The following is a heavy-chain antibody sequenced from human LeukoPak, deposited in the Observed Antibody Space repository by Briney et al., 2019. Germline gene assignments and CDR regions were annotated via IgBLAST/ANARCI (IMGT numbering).Heavy chain of an antibody. CDR1: GYSFTSYW. J-gene: IGHJ4*02. Sequence: GESLKISCKASGYSFTSYWIGWVRQMPGKGLEWVGIFYPGDSDTRYSPSFQGQVTISADKSITTAYLQWSSLKASDTAMYYCARLDRGGDPPVIDYWGQGTLVTVSS. CDR2: FYPGDSDT. CDR3: ARLDRGGDPPVIDY. V-gene: IGHV5-51*01. D-gene: IGHD2-21*02.